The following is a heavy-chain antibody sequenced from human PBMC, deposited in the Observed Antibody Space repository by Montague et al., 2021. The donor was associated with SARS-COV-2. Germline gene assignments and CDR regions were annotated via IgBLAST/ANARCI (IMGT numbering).Heavy chain of an antibody. CDR3: ARRLGGSGWLDY. D-gene: IGHD6-25*01. J-gene: IGHJ4*02. CDR1: GGSISSGSYY. CDR2: IHSSGST. V-gene: IGHV4-39*01. Sequence: SETLSLTCTVAGGSISSGSYYRGWIRQPPGKGLEWIGNIHSSGSTYYKSRVTISVDTSKNQFSLEVTSVTAADTAVYYCARRLGGSGWLDYWGQGTLVTVSS.